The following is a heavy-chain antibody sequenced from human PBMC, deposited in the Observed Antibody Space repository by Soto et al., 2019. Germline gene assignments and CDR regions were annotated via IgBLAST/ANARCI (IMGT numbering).Heavy chain of an antibody. D-gene: IGHD2-21*01. V-gene: IGHV4-34*01. CDR3: ARGGISHWAYFYYMDV. CDR2: INHLGSI. CDR1: GGSLSDYF. J-gene: IGHJ6*03. Sequence: QVQLQQWGAGLLKPSETLSLTCVVSGGSLSDYFWSWIRQPPGMALEWIGEINHLGSINYNPSLKSRFTMSVDTAKNQVSLTLNSVTAAYTATYYCARGGISHWAYFYYMDVWDRGTTVTGSS.